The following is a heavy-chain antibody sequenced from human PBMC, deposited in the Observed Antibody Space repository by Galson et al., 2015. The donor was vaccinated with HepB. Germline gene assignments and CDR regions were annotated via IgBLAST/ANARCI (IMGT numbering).Heavy chain of an antibody. J-gene: IGHJ4*02. Sequence: LRLSCAASGFTFSSHGMHWVRQAPGKGLEWVAVISYDGSNKYYADSVKGRFTISRDNSKNTLYLQMNSLRAEDTAVYYCAKELDSITMVRGGDYWGQGTLVTVSS. CDR2: ISYDGSNK. D-gene: IGHD3-10*01. CDR1: GFTFSSHG. V-gene: IGHV3-30*18. CDR3: AKELDSITMVRGGDY.